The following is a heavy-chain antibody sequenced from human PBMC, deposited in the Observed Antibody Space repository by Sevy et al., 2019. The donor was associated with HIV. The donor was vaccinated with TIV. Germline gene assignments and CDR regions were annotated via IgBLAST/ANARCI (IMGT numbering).Heavy chain of an antibody. V-gene: IGHV3-15*01. CDR2: IKSKTDGGTT. CDR1: GFTFSNAW. D-gene: IGHD6-13*01. Sequence: GESLKISCAASGFTFSNAWMSWVRQAPGKGLEWVGRIKSKTDGGTTDYAAPVKGRFTISRDDSKNTLYLQMNSLKTEDTAVYYCTTTGVAAGNFDYWGQGTLVTVSS. CDR3: TTTGVAAGNFDY. J-gene: IGHJ4*02.